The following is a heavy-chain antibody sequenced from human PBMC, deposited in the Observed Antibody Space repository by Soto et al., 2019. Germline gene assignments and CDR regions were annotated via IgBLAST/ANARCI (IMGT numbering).Heavy chain of an antibody. CDR3: ARGRDCWYWDF. J-gene: IGHJ4*01. CDR1: GYTFTNYV. Sequence: ASVKVSCKTFGYTFTNYVIHWVRQAPGQGLEWMGWINAGTGNTKYSQKLQDRLTISRDTSAATAYLDLSRLASEDTAVYYCARGRDCWYWDFWGQGTLVSVSS. CDR2: INAGTGNT. D-gene: IGHD2-8*02. V-gene: IGHV1-3*01.